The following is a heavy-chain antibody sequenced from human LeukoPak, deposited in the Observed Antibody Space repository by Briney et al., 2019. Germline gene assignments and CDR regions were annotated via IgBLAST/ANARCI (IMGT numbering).Heavy chain of an antibody. Sequence: GGSLRLSCAASGFTFTNYAMNWVRQAPGKGLEWVSSISGSAGRTYYADSVKGRFTISRDNSKNTLSLQMNSLRADDTAVYYCARDGEPRYWGSGYYYGMDVWGHGATVTVSS. CDR2: ISGSAGRT. CDR1: GFTFTNYA. J-gene: IGHJ6*02. CDR3: ARDGEPRYWGSGYYYGMDV. V-gene: IGHV3-23*01. D-gene: IGHD7-27*01.